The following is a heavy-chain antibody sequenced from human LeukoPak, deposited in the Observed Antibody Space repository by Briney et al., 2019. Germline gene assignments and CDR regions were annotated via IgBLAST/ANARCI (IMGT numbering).Heavy chain of an antibody. Sequence: SETLSLTCAVYGGSFSGYYWSWIRQPPGKGLEWLGEINHSGSTNYNPSLKSRVTISVDTPKNQFSLKLRSVTAADTAVHYCARSWIQLWPTPDYWGQGTLVTVTS. V-gene: IGHV4-34*01. CDR1: GGSFSGYY. J-gene: IGHJ4*02. CDR3: ARSWIQLWPTPDY. D-gene: IGHD5-18*01. CDR2: INHSGST.